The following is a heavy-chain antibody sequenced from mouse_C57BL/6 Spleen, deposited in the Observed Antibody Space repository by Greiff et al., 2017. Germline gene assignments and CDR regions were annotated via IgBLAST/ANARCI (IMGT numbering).Heavy chain of an antibody. Sequence: EVKLVESGGDLVKPGGSLKLFCAATGFTFSSYGMSWVRQTPDKRLEWVATISSGGSYTYYPDCVKGRFSISRDNAQNTLYLQMSSLKSEDTAMYYCARQGGYYYFVYWGQGTTLTVSS. D-gene: IGHD2-3*01. CDR3: ARQGGYYYFVY. CDR2: ISSGGSYT. V-gene: IGHV5-6*02. CDR1: GFTFSSYG. J-gene: IGHJ2*01.